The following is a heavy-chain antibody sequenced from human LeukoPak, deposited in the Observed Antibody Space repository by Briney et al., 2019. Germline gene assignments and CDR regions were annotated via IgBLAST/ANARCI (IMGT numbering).Heavy chain of an antibody. J-gene: IGHJ5*02. CDR1: GGSFSGLY. CDR2: INHSEST. V-gene: IGHV4-34*01. Sequence: QPSETLSLTCAVYGGSFSGLYWSWVRQPPGKGLEWIGEINHSESTHYNPSFKSRVTILVDTSRNQFSLKLTSVTAADTAVYYCARGPDSGSHFAWFDPWGQGTLVTVSS. CDR3: ARGPDSGSHFAWFDP. D-gene: IGHD3-10*01.